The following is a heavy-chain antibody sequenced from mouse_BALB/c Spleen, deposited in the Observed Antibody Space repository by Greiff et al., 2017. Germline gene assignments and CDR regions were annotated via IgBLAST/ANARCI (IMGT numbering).Heavy chain of an antibody. J-gene: IGHJ4*01. Sequence: VKLMESGPGLVAPSQSLSISCTVSGFSLTSYGVHWVRQPPGKGLEWLGVIWAGGSTNYNSALMSRLSISKDNSKSQVFLKMNSLQTDDTAMYYCARDRRGRDYGYGAMDYWGQGTSVTVSS. V-gene: IGHV2-9*02. CDR2: IWAGGST. CDR1: GFSLTSYG. CDR3: ARDRRGRDYGYGAMDY. D-gene: IGHD1-2*01.